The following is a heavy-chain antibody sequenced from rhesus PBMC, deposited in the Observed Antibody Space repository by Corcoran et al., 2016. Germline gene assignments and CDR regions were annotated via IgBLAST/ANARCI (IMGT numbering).Heavy chain of an antibody. Sequence: QVQLQESGPGLVKPLETLSLTCAVSGDSIRSNYWSCSRQPPGPGLEGIGYIFGSGSSTNYNPSLKSRVTLSLDTSKNQFSRELSSVTAADTAVYYCARGFRVVVVSATPFDFWGQGVLVTVSS. D-gene: IGHD2-8*01. CDR3: ARGFRVVVVSATPFDF. V-gene: IGHV4S11*01. J-gene: IGHJ4*01. CDR1: GDSIRSNY. CDR2: IFGSGSST.